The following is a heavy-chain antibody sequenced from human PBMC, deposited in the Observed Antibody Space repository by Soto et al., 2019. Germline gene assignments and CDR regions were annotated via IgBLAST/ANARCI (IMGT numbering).Heavy chain of an antibody. CDR2: IYHTGTT. CDR3: ARLTSRISAARHGRSNWLVP. CDR1: GGSVSSSNCF. D-gene: IGHD2-15*01. Sequence: QLQLQESGPGLVKPSETLSLTCTVSGGSVSSSNCFWGWIRQPPGKALEWIGDIYHTGTTYYNPSINIRVTIHGETSTEKFSLMLSSVTAADTNIYYCARLTSRISAARHGRSNWLVPWRPGTLVSVSS. V-gene: IGHV4-39*01. J-gene: IGHJ5*02.